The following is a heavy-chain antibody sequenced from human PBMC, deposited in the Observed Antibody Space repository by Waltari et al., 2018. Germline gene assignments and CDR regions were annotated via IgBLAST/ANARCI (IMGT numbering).Heavy chain of an antibody. Sequence: QLQLQESGPGLVKPSETLSLTCTVSGGSIRSSSYYWGWIRQPPGKGLEWIGSIYYSGSTYYNPSLKSRVTISVDTSKNQFSLKLSSVTAADTAVYYCARVGDYALDYWGQGTLVTVSS. V-gene: IGHV4-39*07. D-gene: IGHD4-17*01. CDR1: GGSIRSSSYY. CDR3: ARVGDYALDY. CDR2: IYYSGST. J-gene: IGHJ4*02.